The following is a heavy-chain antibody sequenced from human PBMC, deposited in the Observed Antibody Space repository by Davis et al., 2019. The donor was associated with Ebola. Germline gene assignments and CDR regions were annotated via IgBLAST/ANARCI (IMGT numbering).Heavy chain of an antibody. D-gene: IGHD4-17*01. V-gene: IGHV1-18*01. CDR1: AYTFNNYG. CDR3: TRGIARRRYGSWFDP. J-gene: IGHJ5*02. Sequence: ASVKVSCKASAYTFNNYGLTWVRQPPGEGLEWMGWITPYNGRANYAQKMQGRVTMTTDTSTSTAYMELRSLTSGDTAVYYCTRGIARRRYGSWFDPWGQGSLVTVSS. CDR2: ITPYNGRA.